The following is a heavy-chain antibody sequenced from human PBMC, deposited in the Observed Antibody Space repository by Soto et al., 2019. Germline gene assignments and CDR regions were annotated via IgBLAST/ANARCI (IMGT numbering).Heavy chain of an antibody. CDR2: ISWDGGST. Sequence: GGSLRLSCAASGFTFDDYTMHWVRQAPGKGLEWVSLISWDGGSTYYAYSVKRPFTISRDNSKNSLYLQMNSLRTEDTTLYYCAKDATGTTYYYYYGTDVWGQGTTVTVSS. CDR3: AKDATGTTYYYYYGTDV. J-gene: IGHJ6*02. D-gene: IGHD1-7*01. V-gene: IGHV3-43*01. CDR1: GFTFDDYT.